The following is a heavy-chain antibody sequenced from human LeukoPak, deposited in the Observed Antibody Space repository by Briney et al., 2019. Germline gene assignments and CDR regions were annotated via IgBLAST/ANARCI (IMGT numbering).Heavy chain of an antibody. CDR3: ATPTSETGTTPGGG. J-gene: IGHJ4*02. D-gene: IGHD1-1*01. CDR1: GSTFSSHT. CDR2: ISSTSSVI. Sequence: GGSLRLSCAASGSTFSSHTMNWVRQAPGKGLEWVSYISSTSSVIYYADSVKGRFTISRDNAKNSLYLQMNSLRAEDTAVYYCATPTSETGTTPGGGWGQGTLVTVSS. V-gene: IGHV3-48*04.